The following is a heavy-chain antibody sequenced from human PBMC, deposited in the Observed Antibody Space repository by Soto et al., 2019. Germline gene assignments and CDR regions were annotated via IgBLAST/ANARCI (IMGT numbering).Heavy chain of an antibody. CDR2: IYSGGST. CDR1: GFTVRSNY. CDR3: ARVPLHDYGDYGYYYYMDV. J-gene: IGHJ6*03. Sequence: GGSMRLSCAASGFTVRSNYMSWVRQAPGKGLEWVSVIYSGGSTYYADSVKGRFTISRHNSKNTLYLQMNSLRAEDTAVYYCARVPLHDYGDYGYYYYMDVWGKGTTVTVSS. D-gene: IGHD4-17*01. V-gene: IGHV3-53*04.